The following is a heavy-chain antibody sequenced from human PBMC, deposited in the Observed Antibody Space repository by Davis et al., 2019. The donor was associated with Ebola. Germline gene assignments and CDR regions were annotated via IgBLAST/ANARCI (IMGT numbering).Heavy chain of an antibody. D-gene: IGHD3-22*01. CDR1: GFTVSSNH. J-gene: IGHJ4*02. Sequence: GESLKIPCTASGFTVSSNHMSWIRQAPGKGLEWVSVIYDHSTAYADSVRGRFTISRDNAKNSLYLQMNSLRGEDTAVYYCARGDYYDSSGYYYGATFDYWGQGALVTVSS. CDR3: ARGDYYDSSGYYYGATFDY. CDR2: IYDHST. V-gene: IGHV3-66*01.